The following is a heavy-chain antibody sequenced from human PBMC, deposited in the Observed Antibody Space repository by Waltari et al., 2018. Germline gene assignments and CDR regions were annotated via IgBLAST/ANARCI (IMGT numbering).Heavy chain of an antibody. CDR3: ARQASSSSYYYYYMDV. CDR2: INPNGGGT. V-gene: IGHV1-2*06. J-gene: IGHJ6*03. CDR1: GYTFPGYH. Sequence: QVQLVQSGAEVKKPGASVKVSCKASGYTFPGYHMPWGRQATGQGLEWMGRINPNGGGTNYAQKFQGRVTMTRDTSISTAYMELSRLRSDDTAVYYCARQASSSSYYYYYMDVWGKGTTVTVSS. D-gene: IGHD6-6*01.